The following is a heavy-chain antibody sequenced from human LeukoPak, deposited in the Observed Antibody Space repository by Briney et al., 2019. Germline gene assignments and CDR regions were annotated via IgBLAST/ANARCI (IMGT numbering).Heavy chain of an antibody. Sequence: SETLSLTCTVSGGSIRSGSHYWAWIRQPPGKGLEWIGSIYYSGSTYYNPSLENRVTISIDTSKNHFSLKLSSLSAADTSVYYCAKRDDSGGNLVDSWGQGTLVTVS. CDR1: GGSIRSGSHY. CDR2: IYYSGST. V-gene: IGHV4-39*02. D-gene: IGHD3-22*01. CDR3: AKRDDSGGNLVDS. J-gene: IGHJ5*01.